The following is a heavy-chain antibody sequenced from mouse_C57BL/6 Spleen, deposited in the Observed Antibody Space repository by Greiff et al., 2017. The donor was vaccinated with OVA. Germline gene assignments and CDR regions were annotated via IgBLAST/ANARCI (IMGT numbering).Heavy chain of an antibody. Sequence: VQLQQSGPELVKPGASVKIPCKASGYTFTDYNMDWVKQSHGKSLEWIGDINPNNGGTIYNQKFKGKATLTVDKSSSTAYMELRSLTSEDTAVYYCARYGGYSGAWFAYWGQGTLVTVSA. J-gene: IGHJ3*01. D-gene: IGHD2-3*01. V-gene: IGHV1-18*01. CDR1: GYTFTDYN. CDR3: ARYGGYSGAWFAY. CDR2: INPNNGGT.